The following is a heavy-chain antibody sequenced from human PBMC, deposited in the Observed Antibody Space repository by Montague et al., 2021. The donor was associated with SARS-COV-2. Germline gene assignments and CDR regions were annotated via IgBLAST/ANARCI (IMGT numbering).Heavy chain of an antibody. CDR1: GFPFSSYE. CDR2: IESTGTTI. CDR3: ARDAGATGGQYAFDL. J-gene: IGHJ3*01. V-gene: IGHV3-48*03. D-gene: IGHD3-10*01. Sequence: SLRLSCAGSGFPFSSYELNWIRQAPGKGLEWVSYIESTGTTIYYADSVKDRFTISRDNAKNSLYPQLNRLRVDDTAVYYCARDAGATGGQYAFDLWGQGTMVTVSS.